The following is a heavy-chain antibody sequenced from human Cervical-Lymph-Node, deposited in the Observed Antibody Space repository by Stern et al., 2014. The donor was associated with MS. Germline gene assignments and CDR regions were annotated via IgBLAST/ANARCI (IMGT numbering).Heavy chain of an antibody. CDR1: GFAFASYD. J-gene: IGHJ4*02. D-gene: IGHD2-8*01. CDR3: ALPGHFYTNAPDY. V-gene: IGHV3-30*03. Sequence: QLVQSGGGVVQPGGSLRISCATSGFAFASYDLHWVRQAPGKGLEWVAFISNDGSNKYYADSLKDRFIVSRDYSKKTLNLQINSLRREDTAVYYCALPGHFYTNAPDYWGQGTLVTVSS. CDR2: ISNDGSNK.